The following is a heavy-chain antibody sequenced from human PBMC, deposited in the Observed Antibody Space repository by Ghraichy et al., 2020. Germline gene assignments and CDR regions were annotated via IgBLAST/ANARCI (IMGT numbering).Heavy chain of an antibody. CDR2: IHSGGST. Sequence: GGSLRLSCAASGFIVSNNYMTWVRQAPGKGLEWVSVIHSGGSTYYADSGKGRFTISSDNSKNTLYLQMNSLRADDTAVYYCSSEQDFGLYYMDVWGKGTTVTVSS. J-gene: IGHJ6*03. V-gene: IGHV3-53*01. D-gene: IGHD2-15*01. CDR1: GFIVSNNY. CDR3: SSEQDFGLYYMDV.